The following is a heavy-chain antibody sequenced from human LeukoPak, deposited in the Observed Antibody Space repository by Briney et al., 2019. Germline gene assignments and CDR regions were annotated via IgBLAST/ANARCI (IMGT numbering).Heavy chain of an antibody. Sequence: SETLSLTCTVSGGSISSYYWSWIRQPPGKGLEWIGYIYYSGSTNYNPSLRSRVTISVDTSKNQFSLKLSSVTAADTAVYYCARLRGDYDFWSGDSYNWFDPWGQGTLVTVSS. CDR2: IYYSGST. D-gene: IGHD3-3*01. V-gene: IGHV4-59*08. CDR1: GGSISSYY. CDR3: ARLRGDYDFWSGDSYNWFDP. J-gene: IGHJ5*02.